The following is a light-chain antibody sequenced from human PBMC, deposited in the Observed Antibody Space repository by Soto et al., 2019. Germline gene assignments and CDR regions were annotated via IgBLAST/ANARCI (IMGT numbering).Light chain of an antibody. CDR2: DAS. Sequence: IVMPQYPDTLSVSPGERATLSCRASQSVSSNLAWYQQKPGQAPRLLICDASSRATGIPDRFSGSGAGTDFTLTISRLEPEDFAVYYSQQYGNSATFAQGRRLEVK. CDR1: QSVSSN. V-gene: IGKV3-20*01. CDR3: QQYGNSAT. J-gene: IGKJ5*01.